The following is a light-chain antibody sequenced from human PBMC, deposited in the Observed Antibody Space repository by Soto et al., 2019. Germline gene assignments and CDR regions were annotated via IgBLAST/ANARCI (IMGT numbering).Light chain of an antibody. J-gene: IGLJ1*01. V-gene: IGLV2-14*01. CDR1: SSDVGAFNY. CDR2: DVN. CDR3: SSYTTSRSYV. Sequence: QSALTQPASVSGSPGQSITISCTGTSSDVGAFNYVSWYQQHPGKAPKLMVYDVNNRPSGVSNRFSGSKSGNTASLTISGLQAEDEADYYCSSYTTSRSYVFGGGTKVTV.